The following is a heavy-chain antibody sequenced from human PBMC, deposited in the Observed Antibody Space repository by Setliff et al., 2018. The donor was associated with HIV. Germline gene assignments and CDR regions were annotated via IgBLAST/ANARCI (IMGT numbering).Heavy chain of an antibody. Sequence: GGSLRLSCAASGFTFSSYAMSWVRQAPGKGLEWVSAISGSGGSTYYADSVKGRFTISRDNSKNTLSLQMNSLRVEDTAVYYCATDCAVVGGTGSLDSWGQGTLVTAPQ. V-gene: IGHV3-23*01. CDR3: ATDCAVVGGTGSLDS. D-gene: IGHD1-26*01. CDR1: GFTFSSYA. CDR2: ISGSGGST. J-gene: IGHJ4*02.